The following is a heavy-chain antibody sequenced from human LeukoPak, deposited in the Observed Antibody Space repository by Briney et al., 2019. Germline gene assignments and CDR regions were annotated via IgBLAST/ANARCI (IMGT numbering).Heavy chain of an antibody. V-gene: IGHV3-30*02. CDR2: IRYDGSTK. CDR1: GFSFSGYG. D-gene: IGHD4-17*01. Sequence: GGSLRLSCAASGFSFSGYGMHWVRQVPGKGLEWVAFIRYDGSTKFYTDSVKGRFAISRDNSKNTLSLQMNSLRTEDTAVYYCAALHTGTFVDYWGQGTLVTVSS. CDR3: AALHTGTFVDY. J-gene: IGHJ4*02.